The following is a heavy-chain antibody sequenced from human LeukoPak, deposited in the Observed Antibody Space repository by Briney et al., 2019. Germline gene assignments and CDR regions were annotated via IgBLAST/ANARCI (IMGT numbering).Heavy chain of an antibody. J-gene: IGHJ4*02. V-gene: IGHV3-23*01. CDR1: GFTFSRSA. D-gene: IGHD3-22*01. Sequence: PGGTLRLSCVGSGFTFSRSAMSWVRLAPGKGLEWVSGISGSGGDTYYTDSVKGPFTISRDNSGTTVSLQMNSLTTDDTAVYFCAKEGRLTVAAVVVEYYFDYWGQGTPVIVSA. CDR3: AKEGRLTVAAVVVEYYFDY. CDR2: ISGSGGDT.